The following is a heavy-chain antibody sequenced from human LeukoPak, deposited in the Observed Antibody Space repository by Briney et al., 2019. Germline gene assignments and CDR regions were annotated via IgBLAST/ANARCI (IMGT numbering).Heavy chain of an antibody. J-gene: IGHJ4*02. D-gene: IGHD3-3*01. Sequence: ASVKVSCKASGYTFTGYYIHWVRQAPGQGLEWMGWINPNTGGTNYAQKFQGRVTMTRDTSVSTTYMDLSRLRSDDTAVYYCARDYNGPNFAIDYWGQGTLVTVSS. CDR3: ARDYNGPNFAIDY. CDR2: INPNTGGT. CDR1: GYTFTGYY. V-gene: IGHV1-2*02.